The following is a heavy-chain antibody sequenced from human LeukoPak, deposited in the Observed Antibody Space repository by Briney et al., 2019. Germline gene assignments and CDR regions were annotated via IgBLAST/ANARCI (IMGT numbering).Heavy chain of an antibody. V-gene: IGHV3-7*04. CDR3: ARGGTGFWN. CDR2: IKQDGSEK. D-gene: IGHD3/OR15-3a*01. CDR1: GLTFSSYW. Sequence: GGSLRLSCVASGLTFSSYWMSWVRQVPGKGLEWVANIKQDGSEKYYVDSVKGRFTISRDNAKNSLYLQMNSLRAEDTAVYYCARGGTGFWNWGQGTLVTVSS. J-gene: IGHJ4*02.